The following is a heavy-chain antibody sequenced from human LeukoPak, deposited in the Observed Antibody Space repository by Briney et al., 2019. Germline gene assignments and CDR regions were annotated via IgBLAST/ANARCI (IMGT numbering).Heavy chain of an antibody. D-gene: IGHD6-13*01. Sequence: SETLSLTCTVSGGSISSYYWSWIRQPPGKGLEWIGYIYYSGSTNYNPSLKSRVPISVDTSKNQFSLKLSSVTAADTAVYYCAKGYSSSWYFDYWGQGTLVTVSS. V-gene: IGHV4-59*01. CDR1: GGSISSYY. CDR2: IYYSGST. CDR3: AKGYSSSWYFDY. J-gene: IGHJ4*02.